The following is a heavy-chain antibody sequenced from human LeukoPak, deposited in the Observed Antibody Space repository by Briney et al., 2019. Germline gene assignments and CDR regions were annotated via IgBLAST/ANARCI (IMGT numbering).Heavy chain of an antibody. CDR2: ISYDGSNK. V-gene: IGHV3-30-3*01. Sequence: GGSLRLSCAASGFTFSSYAMHWVRQAPGKGLERVAVISYDGSNKYYADSVKGRFTFSRDNSKNTLYLQMNSLRGEDTAVYYCAREAARGGHSSPFDYWGQGTLVTVSS. J-gene: IGHJ4*02. CDR3: AREAARGGHSSPFDY. D-gene: IGHD3-22*01. CDR1: GFTFSSYA.